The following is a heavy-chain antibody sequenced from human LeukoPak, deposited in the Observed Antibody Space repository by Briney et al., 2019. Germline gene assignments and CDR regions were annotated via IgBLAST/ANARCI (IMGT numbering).Heavy chain of an antibody. CDR2: IHNDGRT. CDR1: GFDVSINY. J-gene: IGHJ4*02. D-gene: IGHD1-1*01. CDR3: ARGFLQLTPYYFDY. Sequence: GGSLRLSCAASGFDVSINYMNWIRQSPEKGLEWVSIIHNDGRTYYADSVKGRFTVSRDNSKNTVSLQMDSLRVDDTGVYYCARGFLQLTPYYFDYRGQGTLVTVSS. V-gene: IGHV3-66*01.